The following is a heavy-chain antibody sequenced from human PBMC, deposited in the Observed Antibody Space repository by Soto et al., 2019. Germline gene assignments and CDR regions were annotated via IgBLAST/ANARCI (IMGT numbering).Heavy chain of an antibody. Sequence: GESLKISCKASGYTFTSYWIGWVRQMPGKGLEWMGIIFPADSDTRYSPSFQGHVSISADTSVNTAYLQWSSLKASDTAIYYCATYDGGTSNDAFDIWGQGTMVTVSS. CDR3: ATYDGGTSNDAFDI. CDR2: IFPADSDT. D-gene: IGHD5-12*01. J-gene: IGHJ3*02. CDR1: GYTFTSYW. V-gene: IGHV5-51*01.